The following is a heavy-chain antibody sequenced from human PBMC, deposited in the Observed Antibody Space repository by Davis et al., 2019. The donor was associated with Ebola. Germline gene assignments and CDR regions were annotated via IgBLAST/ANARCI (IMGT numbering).Heavy chain of an antibody. CDR2: ISYDGINK. V-gene: IGHV3-30*18. J-gene: IGHJ6*02. Sequence: GESLKISCAASGFTFSSYGIHWVRQAPGKGLEWVAGISYDGINKYYPDSVKGRFTISRDNSKNTLYLQMNSLRAEDTAVYYCAKLSVAYYDSSGYYYYYGMDVWGQGTTVTVSS. D-gene: IGHD3-22*01. CDR3: AKLSVAYYDSSGYYYYYGMDV. CDR1: GFTFSSYG.